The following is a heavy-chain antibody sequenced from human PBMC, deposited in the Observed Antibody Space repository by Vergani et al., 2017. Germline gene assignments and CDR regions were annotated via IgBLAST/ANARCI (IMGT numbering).Heavy chain of an antibody. V-gene: IGHV3-23*01. CDR2: LTGGGGST. D-gene: IGHD6-13*01. CDR3: ARVFWGSNSDY. J-gene: IGHJ4*02. Sequence: EVQLLESGGSLKQPGGSVRLSCAASGFTFSTYAMHWVRQAPGTGLEWVSALTGGGGSTYYADSFKGRFIISRDNAKNSLYLQMNSLRAEDTAVYYCARVFWGSNSDYWGQGTLVTVSS. CDR1: GFTFSTYA.